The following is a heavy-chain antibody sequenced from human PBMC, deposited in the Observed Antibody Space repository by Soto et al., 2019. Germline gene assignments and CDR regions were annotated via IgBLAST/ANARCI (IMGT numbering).Heavy chain of an antibody. CDR1: GYSFTSYW. D-gene: IGHD6-19*01. CDR3: ARRPSSGWYGSGAFDI. V-gene: IGHV5-51*01. J-gene: IGHJ3*02. Sequence: PGESLKISCKGSGYSFTSYWIGWVRQMPGRGLEWMGIIYPGDSGTRYSPSFQGQVTISADKSISTAYLQWSSLKASDTAMYYCARRPSSGWYGSGAFDIWGQGTMVTVSS. CDR2: IYPGDSGT.